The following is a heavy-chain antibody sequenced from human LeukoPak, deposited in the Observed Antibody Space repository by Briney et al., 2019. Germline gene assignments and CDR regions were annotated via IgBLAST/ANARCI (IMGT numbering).Heavy chain of an antibody. V-gene: IGHV1-2*02. J-gene: IGHJ6*03. Sequence: ASVKVSCKASGYTFTGYYMHWVRQAPGQGLEWMGWINPNSGGTSYAQKFQGRVTMTRDTSISTAYMELSRLRSDDTAVYYCARDRSIAAPTSYMDVWGKGTTVTVSS. D-gene: IGHD6-6*01. CDR3: ARDRSIAAPTSYMDV. CDR2: INPNSGGT. CDR1: GYTFTGYY.